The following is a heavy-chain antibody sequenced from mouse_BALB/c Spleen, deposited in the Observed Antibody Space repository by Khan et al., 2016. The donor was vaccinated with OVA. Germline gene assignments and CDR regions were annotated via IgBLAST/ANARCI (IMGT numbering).Heavy chain of an antibody. J-gene: IGHJ3*01. D-gene: IGHD1-2*01. Sequence: EVELVESGGGLVQPGGSRKLSCAASGFTFSDYGMAWVRQAPGKGPEWVAFISDLAYTIYYADTVKGRFTIPRENAKNTLYLEMSSLRSEDTAVYYCGRGEGTAPFAYWGLGTLVTVSA. CDR2: ISDLAYTI. CDR1: GFTFSDYG. V-gene: IGHV5-15*02. CDR3: GRGEGTAPFAY.